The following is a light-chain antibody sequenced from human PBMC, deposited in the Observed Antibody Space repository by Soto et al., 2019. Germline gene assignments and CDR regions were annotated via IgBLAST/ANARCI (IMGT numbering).Light chain of an antibody. V-gene: IGKV3-20*01. Sequence: EIVLTQSPGTLSLSPGERATFSCRASQSVSSSYLAWYQQKPGQAPRLLIYGASSRATGIPDRFSGSRSGTDFTLTISRLEPEDFAVYYCQQYGSSPPNTFGQGTKLEIK. CDR2: GAS. J-gene: IGKJ2*01. CDR1: QSVSSSY. CDR3: QQYGSSPPNT.